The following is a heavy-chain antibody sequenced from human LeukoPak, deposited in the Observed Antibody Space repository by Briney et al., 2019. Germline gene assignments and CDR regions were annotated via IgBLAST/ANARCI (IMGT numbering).Heavy chain of an antibody. J-gene: IGHJ4*02. CDR2: ISSGSRRI. CDR3: ARVVLDHF. D-gene: IGHD6-6*01. Sequence: GGSLRLSCAASGFDFSKYTMSWVRQAPGKGLEWVSSISSGSRRIHYADSMRSRFTISRDNAKSSVYLQMHNLRVEDTATYFCARVVLDHFWGRGTLVTVSS. V-gene: IGHV3-21*06. CDR1: GFDFSKYT.